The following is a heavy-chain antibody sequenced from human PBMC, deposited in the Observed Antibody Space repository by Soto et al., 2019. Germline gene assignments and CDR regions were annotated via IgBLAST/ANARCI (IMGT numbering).Heavy chain of an antibody. CDR3: ARVNYYDSSGYYGYFDF. Sequence: SVKVSCKASGDTFSSYGISWVRQAPGQGLEWMGGIIPLFGKTNYAQKFQGRVTITADKSTNTAYMELSSLRSEDTAIYYCARVNYYDSSGYYGYFDFWGQGTVVTVSS. D-gene: IGHD3-22*01. J-gene: IGHJ4*02. V-gene: IGHV1-69*06. CDR2: IIPLFGKT. CDR1: GDTFSSYG.